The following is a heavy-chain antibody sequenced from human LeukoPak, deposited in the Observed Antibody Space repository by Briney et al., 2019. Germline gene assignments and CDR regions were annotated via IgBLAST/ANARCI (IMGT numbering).Heavy chain of an antibody. J-gene: IGHJ3*02. CDR3: AKGSDILTGDAFDI. CDR1: GFTFDDYA. Sequence: TGGSLRLSCAASGFTFDDYAMHWVRQAPGKGLEWVSGISWNSGSIGYADSVKGRFTISRDNAKNSLYLQMNSLRAEDMALYYCAKGSDILTGDAFDIWGQGTMVTVSS. CDR2: ISWNSGSI. D-gene: IGHD3-9*01. V-gene: IGHV3-9*03.